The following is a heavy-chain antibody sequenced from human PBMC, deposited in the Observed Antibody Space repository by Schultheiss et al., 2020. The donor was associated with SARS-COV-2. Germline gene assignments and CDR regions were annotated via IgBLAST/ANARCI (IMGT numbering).Heavy chain of an antibody. CDR1: GGSISSYY. CDR2: IYHSGST. Sequence: SQTLSLTCTVSGGSISSYYWSWIRQPPGKGLEWIGSIYHSGSTNYNPSLKSRVTISVDTSKNQFSLKLSSVTAADTAVYFCARRMFYYYGMDVWGQGTTVTVSS. D-gene: IGHD3-10*02. V-gene: IGHV4-59*12. J-gene: IGHJ6*02. CDR3: ARRMFYYYGMDV.